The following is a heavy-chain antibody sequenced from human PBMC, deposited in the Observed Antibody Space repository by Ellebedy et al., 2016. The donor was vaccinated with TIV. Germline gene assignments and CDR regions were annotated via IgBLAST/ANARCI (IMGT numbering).Heavy chain of an antibody. D-gene: IGHD5-18*01. J-gene: IGHJ4*01. CDR2: ISANGGST. CDR3: AKDLGGYNYGAFDY. CDR1: GFTFSSYA. Sequence: GESLKISCAASGFTFSSYAMSWVRQAPGKGLEWVSAISANGGSTFYADSVKGRFTISKDNSENTLYLQMNSPRAEDTAVYYCAKDLGGYNYGAFDYWGQGTLVTVSS. V-gene: IGHV3-23*01.